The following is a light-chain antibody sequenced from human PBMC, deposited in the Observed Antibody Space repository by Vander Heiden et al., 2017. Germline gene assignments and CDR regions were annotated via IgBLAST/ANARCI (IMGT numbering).Light chain of an antibody. V-gene: IGKV1-5*03. CDR1: QSFSTS. J-gene: IGKJ1*01. CDR2: QAS. CDR3: QHDNSYPRM. Sequence: DIQMTQSPSTLSASVGDRVTITCRASQSFSTSLAWYQHKPGKAPKLLVFQASRLESGVPSRFSGSESGTEFTLTISGLQPDDFATYYCQHDNSYPRMFGQGTRVEVK.